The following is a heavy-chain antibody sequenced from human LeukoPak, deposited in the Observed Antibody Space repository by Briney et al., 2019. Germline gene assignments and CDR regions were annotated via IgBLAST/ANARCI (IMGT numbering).Heavy chain of an antibody. Sequence: SETLSLTCTVSGGSISSGGYYWSWIRQHPGKGLEWIGYIYYSGSTYYNPSLKSRVTISVDTSKNQFSLKLSSVTAADTAVYYCARDRQSWFDPWGQGTLVTVSS. J-gene: IGHJ5*02. CDR1: GGSISSGGYY. CDR3: ARDRQSWFDP. CDR2: IYYSGST. V-gene: IGHV4-31*03.